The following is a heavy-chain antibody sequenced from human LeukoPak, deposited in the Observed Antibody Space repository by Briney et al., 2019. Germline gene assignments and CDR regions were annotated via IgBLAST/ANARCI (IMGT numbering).Heavy chain of an antibody. V-gene: IGHV3-7*01. CDR1: GFTFSSYW. D-gene: IGHD3-22*01. CDR2: IKPDGTEK. Sequence: GGSLRLSCAASGFTFSSYWMSWVRQAPGKGLEWVANIKPDGTEKYYVDSVKGRFTISRDNARNSLYLQMNSLRVEDTAVYYCARDRPPRGYYDTSGPSDYWGQGALATVSS. CDR3: ARDRPPRGYYDTSGPSDY. J-gene: IGHJ4*02.